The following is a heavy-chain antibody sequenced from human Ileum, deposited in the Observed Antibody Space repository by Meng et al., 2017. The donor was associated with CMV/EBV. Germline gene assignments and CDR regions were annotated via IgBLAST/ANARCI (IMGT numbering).Heavy chain of an antibody. J-gene: IGHJ1*01. CDR1: GEPLKCFF. D-gene: IGHD5-24*01. CDR3: ASGRLQFTPSALQH. Sequence: QVQLQQWGAGLVKPSDTLSLTCAVSGEPLKCFFCSWSRQPPERGLEWIGEVNNRGRTNSNPSLKSRLTISIDTSKRQLSLMVTSVTAADSAIYYCASGRLQFTPSALQHWGPGTLVTVSS. CDR2: VNNRGRT. V-gene: IGHV4-34*02.